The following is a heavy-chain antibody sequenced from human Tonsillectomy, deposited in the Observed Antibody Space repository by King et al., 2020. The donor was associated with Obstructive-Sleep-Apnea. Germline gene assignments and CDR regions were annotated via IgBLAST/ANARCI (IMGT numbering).Heavy chain of an antibody. D-gene: IGHD5-18*01. CDR2: IYYSGST. J-gene: IGHJ4*02. CDR1: GGSISSSSYY. Sequence: QLQESVPGLVKPSETLSLTCTVSGGSISSSSYYWGWIRYPPGKWLECIGSIYYSGSTYYNPALKSRVTISVDTSKNQFSLKLSSVTAADTAVYYCARDPAVDTNDYFDYWGQGTLVTVSS. CDR3: ARDPAVDTNDYFDY. V-gene: IGHV4-39*07.